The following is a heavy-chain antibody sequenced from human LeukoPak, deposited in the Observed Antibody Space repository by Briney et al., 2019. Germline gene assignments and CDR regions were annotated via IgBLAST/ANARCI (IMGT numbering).Heavy chain of an antibody. CDR2: MNPNSGNT. Sequence: ASVKVSCKASGYTFTTYDIDWVRQATGQGLEWMGWMNPNSGNTGYAQRFQGRVTMTRDTSISTAYMELNSLTSEDTAVYYCAKNVRDTGTFDYWGQGTLVTVSS. J-gene: IGHJ4*02. V-gene: IGHV1-8*01. D-gene: IGHD5-18*01. CDR3: AKNVRDTGTFDY. CDR1: GYTFTTYD.